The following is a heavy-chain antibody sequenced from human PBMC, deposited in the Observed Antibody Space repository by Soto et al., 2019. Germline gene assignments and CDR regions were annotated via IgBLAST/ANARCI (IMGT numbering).Heavy chain of an antibody. Sequence: KLSLTCTVTGDSITSGGYYWSWIRQHPGKGLEWLGYIYGSGGSGSTLYNPSLKSRITLSVDTSKTQFSLNLSSVTVADTAVYFLFRKWAEYFSVLYFRAQGSPVTVSA. CDR1: GDSITSGGYY. V-gene: IGHV4-31*03. D-gene: IGHD2-8*01. CDR2: IYGSGGSGST. CDR3: FRKWAEYFSVLYF. J-gene: IGHJ1*01.